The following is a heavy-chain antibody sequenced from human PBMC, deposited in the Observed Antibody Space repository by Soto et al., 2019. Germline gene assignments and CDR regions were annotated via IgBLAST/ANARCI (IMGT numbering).Heavy chain of an antibody. CDR2: IYPGDSDT. Sequence: GESLKISCKGSGYSFTSYWIGWVRQMPGKGLEWMGIIYPGDSDTRYSPSFQGQVTISADKSISTAYLQWRSLKASDTAMYYCARDYYDSSGYTSRFGYWGQGTLVTVSS. CDR3: ARDYYDSSGYTSRFGY. V-gene: IGHV5-51*01. J-gene: IGHJ4*02. D-gene: IGHD3-22*01. CDR1: GYSFTSYW.